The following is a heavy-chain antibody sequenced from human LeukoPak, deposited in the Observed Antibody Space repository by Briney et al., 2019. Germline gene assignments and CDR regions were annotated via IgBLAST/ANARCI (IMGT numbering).Heavy chain of an antibody. J-gene: IGHJ4*02. CDR1: GYTFSSYG. CDR3: ARDAKRLNYYGSGSYPDC. Sequence: ASVKVSCKASGYTFSSYGINWVRQAPGQGLEWMGWISSYSGNTNYAQKLQGRVTMTTDTSTSTAYMELRSLRSDDTAVYYCARDAKRLNYYGSGSYPDCWGQGTLVTVSS. CDR2: ISSYSGNT. V-gene: IGHV1-18*01. D-gene: IGHD3-10*01.